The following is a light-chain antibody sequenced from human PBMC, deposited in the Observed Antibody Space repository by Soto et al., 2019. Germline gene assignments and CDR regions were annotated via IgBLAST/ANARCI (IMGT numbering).Light chain of an antibody. Sequence: DIHMTQSPSSLSASVGDRVTITCRASQDISNHVAWFQQRPGKAPKSLIHAASRLYSRVASKFSGSGSGTDFTLTISSLEPEDFASCLCQQCNMYPMIFGHWTRREMK. CDR2: AAS. CDR3: QQCNMYPMI. J-gene: IGKJ5*01. V-gene: IGKV1-16*02. CDR1: QDISNH.